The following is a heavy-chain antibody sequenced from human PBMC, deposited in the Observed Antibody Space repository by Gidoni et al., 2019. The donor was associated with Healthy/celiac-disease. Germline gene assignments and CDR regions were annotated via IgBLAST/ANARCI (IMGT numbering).Heavy chain of an antibody. V-gene: IGHV3-30*18. Sequence: QVQLVESGGGVVQPGRSLRLSCAASGFTFRSYGMHWVRQAPGKGLEWVEVISYDGSNKYYADSVKGRFTISRDNSKNTLYLQMNSLRAEDTAVYYCAKEGGSSSWYGALDYWGQGTLVTVSS. D-gene: IGHD6-13*01. J-gene: IGHJ4*02. CDR2: ISYDGSNK. CDR1: GFTFRSYG. CDR3: AKEGGSSSWYGALDY.